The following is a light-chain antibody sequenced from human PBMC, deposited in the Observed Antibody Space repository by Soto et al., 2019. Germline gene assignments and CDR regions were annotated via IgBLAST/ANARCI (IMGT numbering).Light chain of an antibody. V-gene: IGLV4-69*01. CDR2: LNNDGSH. CDR1: SGHSSYA. Sequence: QAVLTQSPSVSASLGASVKLTCTLTSGHSSYAIAWHQQQPEKGPRYLMKLNNDGSHSKGDGIPDRFSGSSSGAERYLTISSLQSEDEADYYCQTWGSGIRVVFGAGTKLTVL. CDR3: QTWGSGIRVV. J-gene: IGLJ2*01.